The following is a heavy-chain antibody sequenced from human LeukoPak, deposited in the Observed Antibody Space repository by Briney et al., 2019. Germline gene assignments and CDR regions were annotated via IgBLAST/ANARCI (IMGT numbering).Heavy chain of an antibody. V-gene: IGHV3-48*04. CDR1: GFTFSSYS. Sequence: GGSLRLSCAASGFTFSSYSMNWVRQAPEKGLEWVSYISSSSTTIYYADSVKGRFTISRDNAKNSLYLQMNSLRAEDTAVYYCARAPGYYDSVGGWGQGTLVTVSS. CDR2: ISSSSTTI. J-gene: IGHJ4*02. CDR3: ARAPGYYDSVGG. D-gene: IGHD3-22*01.